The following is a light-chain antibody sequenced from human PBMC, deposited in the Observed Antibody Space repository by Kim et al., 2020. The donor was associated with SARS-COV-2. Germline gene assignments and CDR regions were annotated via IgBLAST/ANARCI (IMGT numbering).Light chain of an antibody. Sequence: EIVLTQSPGTLSLSPGERATLSCRASQSVSSSYLAWYQQKPGQAPRLLIVGASSRATGIPDRFSGSGSGTAFTLTISRLEPEDFAVYYCQQYGSSPSYSFGQGTKLEI. CDR1: QSVSSSY. V-gene: IGKV3-20*01. CDR3: QQYGSSPSYS. CDR2: GAS. J-gene: IGKJ2*03.